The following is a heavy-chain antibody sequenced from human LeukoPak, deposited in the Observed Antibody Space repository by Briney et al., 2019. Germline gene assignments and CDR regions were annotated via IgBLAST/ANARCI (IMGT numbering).Heavy chain of an antibody. J-gene: IGHJ6*03. CDR3: ARAPSVWFGEILAYGLYYYYMDV. CDR1: GYTFTGYY. D-gene: IGHD3-10*01. CDR2: INPNSGGT. V-gene: IGHV1-2*02. Sequence: ASVTVSCKASGYTFTGYYMHWLRQAPGQGLEGMGWINPNSGGTNYAQKFQGRVTMTRDTSISTAYMELSRLRSDDTAVYYCARAPSVWFGEILAYGLYYYYMDVWGKGTTVTVSS.